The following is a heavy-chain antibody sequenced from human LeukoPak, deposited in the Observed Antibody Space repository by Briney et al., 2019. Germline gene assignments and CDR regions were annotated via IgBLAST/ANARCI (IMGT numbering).Heavy chain of an antibody. D-gene: IGHD3-22*01. CDR1: TYTLSELS. CDR2: FDPEDGET. J-gene: IGHJ4*02. Sequence: GASVKVSCKVSTYTLSELSMHWVRQAPGKGLEWMGGFDPEDGETIYAQKFQGRVTITEDTSTDTAYMELSSLRSEDTAVYYCATGGYYDSSGYPADYWGQGTLVTVSS. V-gene: IGHV1-24*01. CDR3: ATGGYYDSSGYPADY.